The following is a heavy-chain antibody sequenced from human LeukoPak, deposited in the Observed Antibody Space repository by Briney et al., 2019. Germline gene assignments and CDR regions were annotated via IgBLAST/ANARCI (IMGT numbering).Heavy chain of an antibody. Sequence: GSLRLSCSASGFTFSSYAMHWVRQAPGKGLEYVSAISSNGGSTYYADSVKGRFTISRDNSKNTLYLQMSSLRAEDTAVYYCVKDDYYDSSGPDYWGQGTLVTVSS. V-gene: IGHV3-64D*06. CDR1: GFTFSSYA. J-gene: IGHJ4*02. CDR3: VKDDYYDSSGPDY. D-gene: IGHD3-22*01. CDR2: ISSNGGST.